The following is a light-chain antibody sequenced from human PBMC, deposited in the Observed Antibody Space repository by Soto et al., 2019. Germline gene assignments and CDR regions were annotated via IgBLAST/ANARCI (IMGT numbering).Light chain of an antibody. CDR1: QSVSSRY. Sequence: EIVLTQSPGTLSLSPGERATLSCRASQSVSSRYLAWYQQKPGQAPRLLIYGASNRATGIPDRFSGSGSGTYFSLTSIRLEPEDFAVYFCQQYNNSPEYTFGQGTKLEIK. J-gene: IGKJ2*01. CDR2: GAS. V-gene: IGKV3-20*01. CDR3: QQYNNSPEYT.